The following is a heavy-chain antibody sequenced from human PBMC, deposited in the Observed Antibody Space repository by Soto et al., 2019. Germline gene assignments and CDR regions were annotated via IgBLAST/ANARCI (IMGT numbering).Heavy chain of an antibody. CDR3: ARDMAGSYYSPAPLDY. CDR1: GFTFGSYA. CDR2: ISYDGSNK. Sequence: GGLLRLSCAASGFTFGSYAMHWVRQAPGKGLEWVAVISYDGSNKYYADSVKGRFTISRDNSKNTLYLQMNSLRAEDTAVYYCARDMAGSYYSPAPLDYWGQGTLVTVSS. D-gene: IGHD3-10*01. J-gene: IGHJ4*02. V-gene: IGHV3-30-3*01.